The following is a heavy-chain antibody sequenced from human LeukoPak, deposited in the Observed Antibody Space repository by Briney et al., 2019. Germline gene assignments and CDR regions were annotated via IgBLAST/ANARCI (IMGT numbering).Heavy chain of an antibody. J-gene: IGHJ4*02. V-gene: IGHV4-59*01. Sequence: SETLSLTCTVSGGSISSYYWSWIRQPPGKGLEWIGYIYYSGSTNYNPSLKSRVTISVDTSKNQFSLKLSSVTAADTAVYYCAGIRGDCSSTSCYPYYFDYWGQGTLVTVSS. CDR1: GGSISSYY. CDR3: AGIRGDCSSTSCYPYYFDY. D-gene: IGHD2-2*01. CDR2: IYYSGST.